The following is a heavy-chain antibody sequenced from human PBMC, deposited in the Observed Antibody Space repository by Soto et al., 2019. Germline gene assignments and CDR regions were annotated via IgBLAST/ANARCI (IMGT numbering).Heavy chain of an antibody. V-gene: IGHV4-59*01. Sequence: PSETLSLTCTVSGGSISSYYWSWIRQPPGKGLEWIGYIYYSGSTNYNPSLKSRVTISVDTSKNQFSLKLSSVTAADTAVYYCARGGSYYDILTGYYEKRRRSGMDVWGQGTTVTVSS. J-gene: IGHJ6*02. D-gene: IGHD3-9*01. CDR3: ARGGSYYDILTGYYEKRRRSGMDV. CDR1: GGSISSYY. CDR2: IYYSGST.